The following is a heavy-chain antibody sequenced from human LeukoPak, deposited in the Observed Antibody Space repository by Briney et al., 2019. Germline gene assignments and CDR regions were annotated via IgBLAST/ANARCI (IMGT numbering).Heavy chain of an antibody. CDR2: ISSSGSTI. D-gene: IGHD5-12*01. Sequence: GGSLRLSCAASGFTFSSYAMSWIRQAPGKGLEWVSYISSSGSTIYYADSVKGRFTISRDNAKNSLYLQMNSLRAEDTAVYYCARGGYSGYDALDYWGQGTLVTVSS. CDR1: GFTFSSYA. CDR3: ARGGYSGYDALDY. J-gene: IGHJ4*02. V-gene: IGHV3-11*01.